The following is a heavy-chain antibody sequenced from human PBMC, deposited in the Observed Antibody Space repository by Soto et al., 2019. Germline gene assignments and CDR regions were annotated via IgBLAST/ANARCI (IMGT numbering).Heavy chain of an antibody. CDR3: ATPYYFNH. CDR1: GFMFSAYT. J-gene: IGHJ1*01. D-gene: IGHD3-16*01. Sequence: PGGSLRLSCAALGFMFSAYTMNWVRQAPGKGLEWLSSISDDSSYIDYADSLRGRFTVSRDNARNSLYLQIDSLGVEDTAVYYCATPYYFNHWGPGTLVTVSS. CDR2: ISDDSSYI. V-gene: IGHV3-21*06.